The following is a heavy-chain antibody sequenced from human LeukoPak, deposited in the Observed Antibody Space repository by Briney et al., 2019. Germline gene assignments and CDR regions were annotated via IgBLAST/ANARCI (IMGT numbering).Heavy chain of an antibody. Sequence: GESLKISCKTSGYKFVDYWIAWVRQMPGKGLEWMGIMFPTESITTYSPSFQGQVSISADKSISTVYLFWSSLKASDTAMYYCARLSYEEGYFDYWGQGTLVTVSS. D-gene: IGHD3-22*01. J-gene: IGHJ4*02. CDR3: ARLSYEEGYFDY. V-gene: IGHV5-51*01. CDR2: MFPTESIT. CDR1: GYKFVDYW.